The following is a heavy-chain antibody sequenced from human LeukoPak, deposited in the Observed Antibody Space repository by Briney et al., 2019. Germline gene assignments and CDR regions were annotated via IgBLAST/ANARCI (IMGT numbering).Heavy chain of an antibody. CDR1: GFTFSNAW. CDR3: TATMVRGVNSFYYFDY. Sequence: AGGSLRLSCAASGFTFSNAWMSWVRQAPGKGLEWVGRIKSKTDGGTTDYAAPVKGRFTISGDDSKNTLYLQMNSLKTEDTAVYYCTATMVRGVNSFYYFDYWGQGTLVTVSS. CDR2: IKSKTDGGTT. V-gene: IGHV3-15*01. J-gene: IGHJ4*02. D-gene: IGHD3-10*01.